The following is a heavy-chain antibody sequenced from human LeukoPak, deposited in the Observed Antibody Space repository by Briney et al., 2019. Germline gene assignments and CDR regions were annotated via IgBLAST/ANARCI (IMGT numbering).Heavy chain of an antibody. Sequence: ASVKVSCKASGYTFTGYYMHWVRQAPGQGLEWMGWINPNSGGTSYAQKFQGRVTMTRDTSISTAYMELSRLRSDDTAVYYCASRGYSGYDLVDYWGQGTLVTVSS. CDR3: ASRGYSGYDLVDY. V-gene: IGHV1-2*02. CDR2: INPNSGGT. D-gene: IGHD5-12*01. CDR1: GYTFTGYY. J-gene: IGHJ4*02.